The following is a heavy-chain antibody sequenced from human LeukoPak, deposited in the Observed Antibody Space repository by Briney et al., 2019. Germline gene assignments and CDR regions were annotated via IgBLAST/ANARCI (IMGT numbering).Heavy chain of an antibody. CDR1: GFTFDTYV. V-gene: IGHV3-23*01. Sequence: GSLRLSCAASGFTFDTYVMSWVRQAPGKGLEWVSGISGSGGTTDYADSVKGRFAISRDNPKNTLYLQMNSLRDEDTAVYYCATSRGTAMAGWIDPWGQGTLVTVSS. CDR3: ATSRGTAMAGWIDP. D-gene: IGHD6-19*01. CDR2: ISGSGGTT. J-gene: IGHJ5*02.